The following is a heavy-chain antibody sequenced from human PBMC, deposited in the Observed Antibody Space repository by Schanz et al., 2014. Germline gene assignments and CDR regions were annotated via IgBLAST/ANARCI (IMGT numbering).Heavy chain of an antibody. J-gene: IGHJ6*02. CDR1: GFTFSTCA. CDR2: ISYEGNDK. Sequence: QVQLVESGGGVVQPGRSLRLSCAASGFTFSTCAMHWVRQAPGKGLEWVAVISYEGNDKYYGDSVKGRFTISRDSPKNRLYLQMNSLRPEDSGVYYCAKDPYGMDVWGQGTTVTVSS. V-gene: IGHV3-30*04. CDR3: AKDPYGMDV.